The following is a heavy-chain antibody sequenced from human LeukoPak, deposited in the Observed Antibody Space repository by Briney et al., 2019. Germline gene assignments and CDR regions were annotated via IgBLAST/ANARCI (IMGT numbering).Heavy chain of an antibody. V-gene: IGHV3-7*04. Sequence: GRSLRLSCAASGFTFSSYWMSWVRQAPGKGLEWVANIKQDGSEKYYVDSVKGRFTISRDNAKNSLYLQMNSLRAEDTAVYYCARGGAYYYYGMDVWGQGTTVTVSS. CDR1: GFTFSSYW. CDR3: ARGGAYYYYGMDV. CDR2: IKQDGSEK. J-gene: IGHJ6*02. D-gene: IGHD1-26*01.